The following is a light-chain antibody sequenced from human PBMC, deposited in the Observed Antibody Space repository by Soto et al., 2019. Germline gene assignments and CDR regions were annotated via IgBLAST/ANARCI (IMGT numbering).Light chain of an antibody. V-gene: IGKV3-15*01. CDR2: GAS. J-gene: IGKJ2*01. Sequence: EVVLTQSPATLSVSPGERATLSCMASQTVSRSLAWYQQKPGQAPRLLIYGASTRATGIPGRFSGSGSGTDFTLTISSLQSEDFAVYYCQQYIDWPPYTFGQGTKVDIK. CDR1: QTVSRS. CDR3: QQYIDWPPYT.